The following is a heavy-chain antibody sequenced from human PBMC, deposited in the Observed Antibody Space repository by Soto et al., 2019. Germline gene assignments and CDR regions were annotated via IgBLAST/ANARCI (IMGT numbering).Heavy chain of an antibody. V-gene: IGHV3-49*03. J-gene: IGHJ5*02. D-gene: IGHD3-9*01. CDR1: GFTFGDYA. Sequence: PGGSLRLSCTASGFTFGDYAMSWFRQAPGKGLEWVGFIRSKAYGGTTEYAASVKGRFTISRDDSKSIAYLQMNSLKTEDTAVYYCTRSYVYDIFLNWFDPWGQGTLVTVSS. CDR2: IRSKAYGGTT. CDR3: TRSYVYDIFLNWFDP.